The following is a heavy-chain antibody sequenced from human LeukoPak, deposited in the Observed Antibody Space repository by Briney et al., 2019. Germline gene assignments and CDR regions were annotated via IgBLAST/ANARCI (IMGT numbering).Heavy chain of an antibody. CDR2: INTNTGNP. Sequence: GASVKVSCKASGYTFTNYAINWLRQAPGQGLEWMGWINTNTGNPTYAQGFTGRFVFSLDTSVSTAYLQISSLKAEDTAVYYCACGYIHGPPFPLDYWGQGTLVTVSS. CDR3: ACGYIHGPPFPLDY. D-gene: IGHD5-18*01. V-gene: IGHV7-4-1*02. CDR1: GYTFTNYA. J-gene: IGHJ4*02.